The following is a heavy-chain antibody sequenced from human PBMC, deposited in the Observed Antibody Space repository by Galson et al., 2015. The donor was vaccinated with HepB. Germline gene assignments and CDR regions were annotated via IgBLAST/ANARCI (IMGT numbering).Heavy chain of an antibody. D-gene: IGHD3-10*01. CDR3: TTDLWFGELLQTL. V-gene: IGHV3-15*07. CDR2: IKSKTDGGTT. J-gene: IGHJ4*02. Sequence: SLRLSCAASGFTFSNAWMNWVRQAPGKGLEWVGRIKSKTDGGTTDYAAPVKGRFTISRDDSKNTLYLQMNSLKTEDTAVYYCTTDLWFGELLQTLWGQGTLVTVSS. CDR1: GFTFSNAW.